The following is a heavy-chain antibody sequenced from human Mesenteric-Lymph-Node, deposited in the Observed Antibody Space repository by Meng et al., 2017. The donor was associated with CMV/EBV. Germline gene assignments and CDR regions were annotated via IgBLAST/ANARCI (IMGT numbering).Heavy chain of an antibody. Sequence: GESLKISCAASGFSFSIYSMHWVRQAPGKGPEWVAVISYDGSIQFYADFVKGRFTISRDNSKNTLYLQMNSLRVEDTAVYYCAKDPHTWNYYYYYGMDIWGQGTTVTVSS. CDR2: ISYDGSIQ. J-gene: IGHJ6*02. V-gene: IGHV3-30*04. CDR3: AKDPHTWNYYYYYGMDI. D-gene: IGHD1-20*01. CDR1: GFSFSIYS.